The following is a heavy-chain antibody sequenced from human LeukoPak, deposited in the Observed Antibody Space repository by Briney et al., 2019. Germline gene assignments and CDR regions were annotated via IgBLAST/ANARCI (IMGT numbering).Heavy chain of an antibody. D-gene: IGHD3-10*01. J-gene: IGHJ5*02. V-gene: IGHV4-59*01. CDR2: IYYSGST. CDR3: ARGGYYGSGNDFRFDP. CDR1: GDSISSYY. Sequence: SETLSLTCNVSGDSISSYYWSWIRQPPGKGLEWIGYIYYSGSTNYNPSLKSRVTISVDTSKNQFSLKLSSVTPADTAVYYCARGGYYGSGNDFRFDPWGQGTLVTVSS.